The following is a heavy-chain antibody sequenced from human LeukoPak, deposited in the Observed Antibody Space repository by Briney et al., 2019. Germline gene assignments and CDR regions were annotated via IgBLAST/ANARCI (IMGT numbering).Heavy chain of an antibody. CDR1: GGTFISYT. Sequence: SVKVSCKASGGTFISYTISWVRQAPGQGLEWMGRIIPILGIANYAQKFQGRVTITADKSTSTAYMELSSLRSEDTAVYYCARDKGTTPGDYWGQGTLVTVSS. V-gene: IGHV1-69*04. CDR3: ARDKGTTPGDY. J-gene: IGHJ4*02. CDR2: IIPILGIA. D-gene: IGHD1-1*01.